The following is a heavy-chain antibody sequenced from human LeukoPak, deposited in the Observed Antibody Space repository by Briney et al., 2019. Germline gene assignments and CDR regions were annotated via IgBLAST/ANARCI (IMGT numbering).Heavy chain of an antibody. V-gene: IGHV4-59*01. Sequence: SETLSLTCTVSGGSIRSFYWSGIRQPPGKGLEWIGYIYYSGSTNYNPSLKSRVTISVDTSKNQFSLKLSSVTAADTAVYYCARHGTSGTNLNWFDPWGQGTLVTVSS. D-gene: IGHD1-1*01. CDR3: ARHGTSGTNLNWFDP. CDR1: GGSIRSFY. CDR2: IYYSGST. J-gene: IGHJ5*02.